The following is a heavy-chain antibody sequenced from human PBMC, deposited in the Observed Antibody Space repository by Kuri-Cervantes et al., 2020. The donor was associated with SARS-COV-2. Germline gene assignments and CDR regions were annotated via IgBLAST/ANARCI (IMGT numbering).Heavy chain of an antibody. Sequence: GESLKISCAASGFTFSSYSMNWVRQATGKGLEWVSSISSSSSYIYYADSVKGRFTISRDNAKNSLYLQMNSLRAEDTAVYYCARAPPPASPRGGMDVWGQGTTVTVSS. CDR3: ARAPPPASPRGGMDV. CDR2: ISSSSSYI. J-gene: IGHJ6*02. V-gene: IGHV3-21*04. CDR1: GFTFSSYS. D-gene: IGHD2-2*01.